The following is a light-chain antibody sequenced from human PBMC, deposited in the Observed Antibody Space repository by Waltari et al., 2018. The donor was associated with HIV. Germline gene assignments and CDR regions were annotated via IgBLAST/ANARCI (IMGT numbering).Light chain of an antibody. Sequence: DIQMTQSPSSLSASVGDRVTIPCRASQSISSYLNWYQQKPGKAPKLLIYAASSLQSGVPSRFSGSGSGTDFTLTISSLQPEDFATYYCQQSYSPPPITFGQGTRLEIK. CDR1: QSISSY. CDR3: QQSYSPPPIT. V-gene: IGKV1-39*01. J-gene: IGKJ5*01. CDR2: AAS.